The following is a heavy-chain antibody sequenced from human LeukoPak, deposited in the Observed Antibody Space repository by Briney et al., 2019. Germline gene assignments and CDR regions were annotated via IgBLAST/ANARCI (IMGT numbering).Heavy chain of an antibody. J-gene: IGHJ4*02. D-gene: IGHD3-22*01. CDR1: GYTFTSYY. V-gene: IGHV1-46*01. CDR2: INPSGGST. CDR3: AREQDYYDSSGYLPDY. Sequence: ASVKVSCKVSGYTFTSYYMHWVRQAPGQGLEWMGIINPSGGSTSYAQKFQGRVTMTRDTSTSTVYMELSSLRSEDTAVYYCAREQDYYDSSGYLPDYWGQGTLVTVSS.